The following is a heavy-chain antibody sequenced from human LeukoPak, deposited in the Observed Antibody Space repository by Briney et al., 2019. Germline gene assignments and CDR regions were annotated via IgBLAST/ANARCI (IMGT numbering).Heavy chain of an antibody. Sequence: SATLSLPCTVSGASISSGDYYGSWIRQPPGQGLEWIGEINHSGSTIYNPSLKSRITISVDTSKHQFSLKLSSVTAADTAVYYCARGGGSSGYYSDQWGQGTLVTVSS. V-gene: IGHV4-39*07. CDR1: GASISSGDYY. J-gene: IGHJ5*02. D-gene: IGHD3-22*01. CDR3: ARGGGSSGYYSDQ. CDR2: INHSGST.